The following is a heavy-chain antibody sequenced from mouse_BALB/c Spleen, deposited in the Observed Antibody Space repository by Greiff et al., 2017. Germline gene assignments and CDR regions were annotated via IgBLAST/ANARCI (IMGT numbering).Heavy chain of an antibody. Sequence: EVQLQQSGPSLVKPSQTLSLTCSVTGDSITSGYWNWIRKFPGNKLEYMGYISYSGSTYYNPSLKSRISITRDTSKNQYYLQLNSVTTEDTATYYCARYDYYGSSYGYFDYWGQGTTLTVSS. V-gene: IGHV3-8*02. CDR1: GDSITSGY. CDR2: ISYSGST. CDR3: ARYDYYGSSYGYFDY. D-gene: IGHD1-1*01. J-gene: IGHJ2*01.